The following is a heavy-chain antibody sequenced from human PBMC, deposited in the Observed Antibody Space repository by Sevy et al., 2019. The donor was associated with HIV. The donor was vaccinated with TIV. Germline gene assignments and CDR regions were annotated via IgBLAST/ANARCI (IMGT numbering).Heavy chain of an antibody. CDR2: ISGTSQTI. CDR3: ARVPLYDDPWYCDH. CDR1: GFSFSTYS. D-gene: IGHD2-15*01. J-gene: IGHJ4*02. Sequence: GGSLRRSCGAAGFSFSTYSLNWVRQAPGKGLEWISYISGTSQTIYYADSVKGRFTISRDNAKNSLYLQMNSLGAEDTAIYYCARVPLYDDPWYCDHWGQGSLVTVSS. V-gene: IGHV3-48*01.